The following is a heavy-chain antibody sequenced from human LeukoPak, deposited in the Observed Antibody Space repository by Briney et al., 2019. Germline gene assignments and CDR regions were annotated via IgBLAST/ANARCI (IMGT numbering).Heavy chain of an antibody. CDR3: ARPFNYDFWPYYYGMDV. V-gene: IGHV1-8*02. CDR2: MNPNSGNT. J-gene: IGHJ6*02. CDR1: GYTFTNSY. Sequence: ASVKVSCKASGYTFTNSYIHWVRQAPGQGLEWMGWMNPNSGNTGYAQKFQGRVTMTRNTSISTAYMELSSLRSEDTAVYYCARPFNYDFWPYYYGMDVWGQGTTVTVSS. D-gene: IGHD3-3*01.